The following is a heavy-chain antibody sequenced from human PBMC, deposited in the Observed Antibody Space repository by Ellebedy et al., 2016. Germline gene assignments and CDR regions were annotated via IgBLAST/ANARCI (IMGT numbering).Heavy chain of an antibody. J-gene: IGHJ4*02. CDR3: ARDANDAFDH. CDR2: IDPNGVTT. Sequence: ASVKVSCXASGYSFTTYYMHWVRQATGQGLEWMGIIDPNGVTTRYAQKFQGRITITRDTSTGTFYIDLSSLRSEDTALYYCARDANDAFDHWGQGTLVSVSS. CDR1: GYSFTTYY. V-gene: IGHV1-46*01. D-gene: IGHD1-1*01.